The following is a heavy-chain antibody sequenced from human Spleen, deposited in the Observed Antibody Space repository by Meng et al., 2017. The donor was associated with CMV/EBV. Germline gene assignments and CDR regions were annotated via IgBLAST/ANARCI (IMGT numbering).Heavy chain of an antibody. CDR3: AREKGDYGGYYHYAMDV. D-gene: IGHD4-23*01. V-gene: IGHV3-21*01. CDR1: GFTFSSYS. CDR2: IISTSSYI. Sequence: GGSLRLSCAASGFTFSSYSMNWVRQAPGKGLEWVPSIISTSSYIYYADSVKGRFTISRDNAKNSLYLQMNSLRAEDTAVYYCAREKGDYGGYYHYAMDVWGQGTTVTVSS. J-gene: IGHJ6*02.